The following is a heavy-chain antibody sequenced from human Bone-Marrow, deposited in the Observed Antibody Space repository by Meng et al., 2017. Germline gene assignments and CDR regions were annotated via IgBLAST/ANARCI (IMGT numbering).Heavy chain of an antibody. V-gene: IGHV3-48*03. Sequence: GESLKISCAASGFTFDDYAMHWVRQAPGKGLEWVSYISSSDDTIYYADSVRGRFTISRENAKNSLYLQMNSLRAEDTAVYYCARDHAWFGETYAMDVWGQGTTVTVSS. CDR1: GFTFDDYA. D-gene: IGHD3-10*01. J-gene: IGHJ6*02. CDR3: ARDHAWFGETYAMDV. CDR2: ISSSDDTI.